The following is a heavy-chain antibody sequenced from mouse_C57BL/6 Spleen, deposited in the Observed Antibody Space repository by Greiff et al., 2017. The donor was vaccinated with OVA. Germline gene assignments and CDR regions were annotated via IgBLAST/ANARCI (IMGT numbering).Heavy chain of an antibody. J-gene: IGHJ3*01. CDR2: INPGSGGT. D-gene: IGHD2-2*01. Sequence: QVQLQQSGAELVRPGTSVKVSCKASGYAFTNYLIEWVKQRPGQGLEWIGVINPGSGGTNYNEKFKGKATLTADKSSSTAYMQLSSLTSEDSAVYFCAREGVNYGYERAYWGQGTLVTVSA. CDR1: GYAFTNYL. V-gene: IGHV1-54*01. CDR3: AREGVNYGYERAY.